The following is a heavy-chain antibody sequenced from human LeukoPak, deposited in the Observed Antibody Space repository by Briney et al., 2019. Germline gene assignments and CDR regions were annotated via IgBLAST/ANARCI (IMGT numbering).Heavy chain of an antibody. CDR2: IYTSGST. D-gene: IGHD3-10*01. CDR1: GGSISSGSYY. Sequence: PSETLSLTCTVSGGSISSGSYYWSWIRQPAGKGLEWIGRIYTSGSTNYNPSLKSRVTISLDTSKNQFSLKVTSVTAADTAVYYCARTLWSHYFDYWGQGTLVTVSS. J-gene: IGHJ4*02. CDR3: ARTLWSHYFDY. V-gene: IGHV4-61*02.